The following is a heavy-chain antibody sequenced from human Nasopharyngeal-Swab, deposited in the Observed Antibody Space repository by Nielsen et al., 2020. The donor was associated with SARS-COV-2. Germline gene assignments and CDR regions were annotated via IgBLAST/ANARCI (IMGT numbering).Heavy chain of an antibody. Sequence: ASVKVSCKASGYIFSNYYIHWVRQAPGQGLEWLGVSNPTGDPNYAQKFRGRVTMTRDTSASTVYMDLSSLGSEDTAVYYCVRELHGGCFDYWGQGTLITVSS. V-gene: IGHV1-46*01. D-gene: IGHD3-10*01. CDR1: GYIFSNYY. CDR2: SNPTGDP. CDR3: VRELHGGCFDY. J-gene: IGHJ4*02.